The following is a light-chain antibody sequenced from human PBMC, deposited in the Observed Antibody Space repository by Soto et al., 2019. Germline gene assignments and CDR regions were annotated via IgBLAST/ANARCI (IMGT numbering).Light chain of an antibody. Sequence: EIVMTQSPPSLSVSQGERATLSCRASQSVSSNLAWYQQKLGQAPRLLIYGASIRVTGIPTRFSGSGSGTEFTLTISSLQSEDFAVYYCQQYNNWPPITFGQGTRLEIK. CDR3: QQYNNWPPIT. V-gene: IGKV3D-15*01. CDR2: GAS. J-gene: IGKJ5*01. CDR1: QSVSSN.